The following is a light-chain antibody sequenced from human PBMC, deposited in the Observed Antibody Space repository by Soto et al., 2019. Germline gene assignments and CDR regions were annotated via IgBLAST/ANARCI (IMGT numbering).Light chain of an antibody. V-gene: IGLV6-57*04. CDR3: QSYDSSKFV. CDR1: SGSIASNS. Sequence: NFMLTQPHSVSESPGKTVTISCTRSSGSIASNSVQWYQQRPGSAPTTVIYDDNQRPSGVPDRFSGSIDSSSTSASLTISGLKTEEEADYYCQSYDSSKFVLGTGT. CDR2: DDN. J-gene: IGLJ1*01.